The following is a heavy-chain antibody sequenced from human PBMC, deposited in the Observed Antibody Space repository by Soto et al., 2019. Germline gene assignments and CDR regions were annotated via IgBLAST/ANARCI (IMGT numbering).Heavy chain of an antibody. CDR1: GFTFSNYW. Sequence: PGGSLRLSCAASGFTFSNYWMHWVRQAPGKGLVWVSRINTDESSTTYADSVKGRFTVTRDNAKNTLYLQMNSLRAEDTAVYYCARDGAYCGGDCYSLFNLEHWGQGTLVTVSS. CDR3: ARDGAYCGGDCYSLFNLEH. D-gene: IGHD2-21*02. J-gene: IGHJ4*02. V-gene: IGHV3-74*03. CDR2: INTDESST.